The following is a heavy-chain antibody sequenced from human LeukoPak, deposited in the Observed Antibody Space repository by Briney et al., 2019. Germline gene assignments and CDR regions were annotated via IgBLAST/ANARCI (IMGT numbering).Heavy chain of an antibody. CDR3: ARVSDSGSHFDY. CDR2: IYYSGST. Sequence: PSETLSLTCTVSGGSISSFYWSWIRQPPGKGLEWIGYIYYSGSTNYNPFLKSRVTISVDTSRNQFSLKLSSVTAADTAVYYCARVSDSGSHFDYWGQGTLVTVSS. J-gene: IGHJ4*02. V-gene: IGHV4-59*01. D-gene: IGHD3-10*01. CDR1: GGSISSFY.